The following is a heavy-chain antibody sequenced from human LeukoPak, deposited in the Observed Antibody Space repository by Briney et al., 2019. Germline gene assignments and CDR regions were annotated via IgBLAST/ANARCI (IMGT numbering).Heavy chain of an antibody. Sequence: RREPLKISCMGSGYTLTSYWIGCVRQKTGKSLEWMGIIYPGDSDTRYSPSFEGQVSISVDKSISTAYLQWSSLKASDTAMYYCARRGSGWYVDYWGQGTLVTVSS. V-gene: IGHV5-51*01. D-gene: IGHD6-19*01. CDR1: GYTLTSYW. CDR3: ARRGSGWYVDY. CDR2: IYPGDSDT. J-gene: IGHJ4*02.